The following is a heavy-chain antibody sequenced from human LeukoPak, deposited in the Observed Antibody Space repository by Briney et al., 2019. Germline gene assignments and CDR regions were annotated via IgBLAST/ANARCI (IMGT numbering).Heavy chain of an antibody. V-gene: IGHV3-53*01. CDR3: ARNDYGDYGLDC. Sequence: PGGSLRLSCAASGFTVSSNYMSWVRQAPGKGLEWVSVIYSGGSTYYADSVKGRFTISRDNSKSTLYIQTNSLRAEDTAVYYCARNDYGDYGLDCWGQGTLVTVSS. CDR1: GFTVSSNY. D-gene: IGHD4-17*01. CDR2: IYSGGST. J-gene: IGHJ4*02.